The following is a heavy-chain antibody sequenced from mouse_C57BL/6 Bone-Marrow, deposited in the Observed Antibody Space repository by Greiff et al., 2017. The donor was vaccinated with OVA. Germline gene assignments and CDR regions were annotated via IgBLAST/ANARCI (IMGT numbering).Heavy chain of an antibody. D-gene: IGHD2-3*01. Sequence: QVQLQESGAELARPGASVKLSCKASGYTFTSYGISWVKQRTGQGLEWIGEIYPRSGNTYYNEKFKGKATLTADKSSSTAYMELRSLTSEDSAVYFCARYDGYFLFAYWGQGTLVTVSA. CDR3: ARYDGYFLFAY. J-gene: IGHJ3*01. CDR2: IYPRSGNT. CDR1: GYTFTSYG. V-gene: IGHV1-81*01.